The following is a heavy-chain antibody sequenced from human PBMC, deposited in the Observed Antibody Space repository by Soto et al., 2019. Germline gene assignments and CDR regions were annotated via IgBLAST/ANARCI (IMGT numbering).Heavy chain of an antibody. CDR2: IYWNDDK. J-gene: IGHJ4*02. CDR3: AHSSYYDSSGYFFFTDY. CDR1: GFSLSTSGVG. Sequence: GSGPTLVNPTQTLTLTCTFSGFSLSTSGVGVGWIRQPPGKALEWLALIYWNDDKRYSPSLKSRLTITKDTSKNQVVLTMTNMDPVDTATYYCAHSSYYDSSGYFFFTDYWGQGTLVTAPQ. D-gene: IGHD3-22*01. V-gene: IGHV2-5*01.